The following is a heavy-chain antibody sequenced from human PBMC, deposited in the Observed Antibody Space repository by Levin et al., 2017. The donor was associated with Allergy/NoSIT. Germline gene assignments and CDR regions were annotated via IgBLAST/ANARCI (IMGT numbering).Heavy chain of an antibody. J-gene: IGHJ4*02. CDR3: ARGKRLVGATGGVLVY. CDR1: GYTFTSYD. CDR2: MNPNSGNT. D-gene: IGHD1-26*01. V-gene: IGHV1-8*01. Sequence: ASVKVSCKASGYTFTSYDINWVRQATGQGLEWMGWMNPNSGNTGYAQKFQGRVTMTRNTSISTAYMELSSLRSEDTAVYYCARGKRLVGATGGVLVYWGQGTLVTVSS.